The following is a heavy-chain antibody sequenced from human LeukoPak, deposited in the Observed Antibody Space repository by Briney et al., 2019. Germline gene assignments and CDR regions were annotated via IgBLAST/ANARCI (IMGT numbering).Heavy chain of an antibody. D-gene: IGHD3-22*01. CDR1: GYSISSGYY. V-gene: IGHV4-38-2*01. CDR2: IYHSWST. Sequence: SETLSLTCAVSGYSISSGYYWGWIRQPPGKGLEWIGSIYHSWSTYYNPSLKSRVTISVHTSKNQFSLKLTSVTAADTAVYFCARRVVTIGDDAFDIWGQGTMVTVSS. J-gene: IGHJ3*02. CDR3: ARRVVTIGDDAFDI.